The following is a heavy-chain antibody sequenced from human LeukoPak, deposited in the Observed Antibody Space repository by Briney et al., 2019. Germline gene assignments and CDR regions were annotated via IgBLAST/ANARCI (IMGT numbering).Heavy chain of an antibody. Sequence: GGSLRLSCAASGFSFSNYGMHWVRQAPGKGLEWVAVIQSDGSKTYSADSVKGRFTISRDNPRNTLYLQMNRLRPEDTAVYCCAKRYCKSATCRSDMDAWGQGTTVTVSS. V-gene: IGHV3-30*02. CDR1: GFSFSNYG. CDR2: IQSDGSKT. J-gene: IGHJ6*02. D-gene: IGHD2-15*01. CDR3: AKRYCKSATCRSDMDA.